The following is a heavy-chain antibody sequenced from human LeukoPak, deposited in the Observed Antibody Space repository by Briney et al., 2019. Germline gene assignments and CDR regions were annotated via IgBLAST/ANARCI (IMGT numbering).Heavy chain of an antibody. J-gene: IGHJ4*02. CDR2: ISRSSSTI. D-gene: IGHD6-13*01. V-gene: IGHV3-48*01. Sequence: AGGSLRLSCAASGFTFSSYSMNWVRQAPGKGLEWVSDISRSSSTIYYADSVKGRFTISRDNAKNSLYLQMNSLRAEDTAVYYCARAGYSSSWYSDWGQGTLVTVSS. CDR3: ARAGYSSSWYSD. CDR1: GFTFSSYS.